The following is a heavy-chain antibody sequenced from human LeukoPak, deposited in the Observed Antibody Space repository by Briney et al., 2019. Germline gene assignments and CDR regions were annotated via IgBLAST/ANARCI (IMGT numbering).Heavy chain of an antibody. J-gene: IGHJ4*02. V-gene: IGHV3-48*03. D-gene: IGHD2-2*02. CDR1: GFTFSSYE. CDR3: AREEESAAIVDY. CDR2: ISGSGSTI. Sequence: GGSLRLSCAASGFTFSSYEMNWVRQAPGKGLEWVSYISGSGSTIYYAGSVKGRFTISRDNAKNSLYLQMNSLRAEGTAVYYCAREEESAAIVDYWGQGTLVTVSS.